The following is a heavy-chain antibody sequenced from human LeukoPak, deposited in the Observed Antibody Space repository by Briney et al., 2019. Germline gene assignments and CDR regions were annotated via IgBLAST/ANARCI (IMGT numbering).Heavy chain of an antibody. CDR1: GYTFTTYN. CDR2: ISGYNGNT. CDR3: ARDLRRDTSGWNSQAVLDY. J-gene: IGHJ4*02. D-gene: IGHD6-19*01. V-gene: IGHV1-18*01. Sequence: ASVKVSCKASGYTFTTYNINWVRQAPGQGLEWMGWISGYNGNTNYAQKLQGRVTMTTDTSTSTAYMELRSLRSDDTAVYYCARDLRRDTSGWNSQAVLDYWGQGTLVTVSS.